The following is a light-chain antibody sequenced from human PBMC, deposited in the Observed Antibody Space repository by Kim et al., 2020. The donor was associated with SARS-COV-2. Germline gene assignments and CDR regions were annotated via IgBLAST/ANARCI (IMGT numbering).Light chain of an antibody. CDR1: QSVSSSY. CDR3: QQYGRSPYT. V-gene: IGKV3-20*01. Sequence: LSPGERATLSCRPSQSVSSSYLAWYQQKPGQAPRLLIYGASSRATGIPDRFSGSGSGTDFTLTISRLEPEDFAVYYCQQYGRSPYTFGQGTKLEI. CDR2: GAS. J-gene: IGKJ2*01.